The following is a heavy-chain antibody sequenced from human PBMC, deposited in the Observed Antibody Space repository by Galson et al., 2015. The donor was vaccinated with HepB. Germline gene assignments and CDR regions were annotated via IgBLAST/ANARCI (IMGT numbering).Heavy chain of an antibody. Sequence: QVQLQESGPGLVKPSQTLSLTCTVSGGSISRGDYYWSWIRQPPGKGLEWIGYIYYSGSTDYKPSLKSRVTISVDTSKNQFSLKLSSVTAADTAVYYCARGSEGYDSSGYPPSWFDPWGQGTLVIVSS. CDR3: ARGSEGYDSSGYPPSWFDP. V-gene: IGHV4-30-4*01. CDR1: GGSISRGDYY. D-gene: IGHD3-22*01. CDR2: IYYSGST. J-gene: IGHJ5*02.